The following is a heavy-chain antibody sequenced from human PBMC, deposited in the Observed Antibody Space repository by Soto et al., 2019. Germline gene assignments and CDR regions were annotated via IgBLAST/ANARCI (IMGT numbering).Heavy chain of an antibody. D-gene: IGHD6-19*01. CDR1: GGSFSGYY. CDR3: AREFIAVAGAFDY. V-gene: IGHV4-34*01. J-gene: IGHJ4*02. CDR2: INHSGST. Sequence: SETLSLTCAVYGGSFSGYYWSWIRQPPGKGLEWIGEINHSGSTNYNPSLKSRVTISVDTSKNQFSLKLSSVTAADTAVYYCAREFIAVAGAFDYWGQGTLVTVSS.